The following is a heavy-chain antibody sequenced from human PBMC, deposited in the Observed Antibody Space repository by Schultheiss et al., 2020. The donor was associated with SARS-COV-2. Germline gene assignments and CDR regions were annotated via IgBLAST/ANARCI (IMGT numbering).Heavy chain of an antibody. V-gene: IGHV3-7*01. J-gene: IGHJ4*02. CDR3: ATGRGYYDSSGYLTLDY. Sequence: GGSLRLSCAASGFTFSSYGMHWVRQAPGKGLEWVANIKQDGSEKYYVDSVKGRFTISRDNSKNTLYLQMNSLRAEDTAVYYCATGRGYYDSSGYLTLDYWGQGTLVTVSS. CDR2: IKQDGSEK. D-gene: IGHD3-22*01. CDR1: GFTFSSYG.